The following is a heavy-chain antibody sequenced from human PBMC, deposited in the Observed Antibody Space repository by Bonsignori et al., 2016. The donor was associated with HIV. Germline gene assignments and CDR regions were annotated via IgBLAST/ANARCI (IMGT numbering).Heavy chain of an antibody. J-gene: IGHJ3*02. V-gene: IGHV3-23*01. D-gene: IGHD3-3*01. CDR2: ISGSGGST. CDR3: AKDRGGPISYAFDI. Sequence: VRQAPGKGLEWVSAISGSGGSTYYADSVKGRFTISRDNSKNTLYLQMNSLRAEDTAVYYCAKDRGGPISYAFDIWGQGTMVTVSS.